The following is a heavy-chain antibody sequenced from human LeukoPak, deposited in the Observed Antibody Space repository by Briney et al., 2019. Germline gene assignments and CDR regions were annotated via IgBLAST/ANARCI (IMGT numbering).Heavy chain of an antibody. CDR2: IYHSGST. CDR3: ARHVNSNGSPSDY. CDR1: GYSISSGYY. J-gene: IGHJ4*02. D-gene: IGHD1-26*01. V-gene: IGHV4-38-2*02. Sequence: SETLSLTCTVSGYSISSGYYWGWIRQPPGKGLEWIGSIYHSGSTYYNPSLKSRVTISVDTSKNQFSLKLRSVTAADTAVYCCARHVNSNGSPSDYWGQGTLVTVSS.